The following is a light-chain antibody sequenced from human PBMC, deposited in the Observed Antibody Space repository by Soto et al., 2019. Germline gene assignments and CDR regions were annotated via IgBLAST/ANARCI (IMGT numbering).Light chain of an antibody. Sequence: QSALTQPASVSGSPGQSITISCTGTSSDVGAYNFVSWYQQHPGKAPKLIIYDVSDRPSGVSYRFSGSKSGNTASLTISGLQAEDEADYYCSSYTTISTLVFGGGTKLTVL. J-gene: IGLJ2*01. CDR1: SSDVGAYNF. V-gene: IGLV2-14*01. CDR3: SSYTTISTLV. CDR2: DVS.